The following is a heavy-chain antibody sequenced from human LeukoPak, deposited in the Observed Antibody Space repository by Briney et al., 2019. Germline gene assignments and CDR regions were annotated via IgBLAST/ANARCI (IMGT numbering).Heavy chain of an antibody. J-gene: IGHJ4*02. V-gene: IGHV4-59*01. CDR1: GGSISSYY. D-gene: IGHD2-21*01. CDR3: ARTPPEEPVVLFDY. Sequence: SETLSLTCTVSGGSISSYYGSWIRQPPGKGLEWIGYIYYSGSTNYNPSLKSRVTISVDTSKNQFSLKLSSVTAADTAVYYCARTPPEEPVVLFDYWGQGTMVTVSS. CDR2: IYYSGST.